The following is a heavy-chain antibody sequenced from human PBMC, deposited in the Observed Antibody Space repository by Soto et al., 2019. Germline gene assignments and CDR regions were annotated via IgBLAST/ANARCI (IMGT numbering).Heavy chain of an antibody. CDR1: VDSIMSYY. J-gene: IGHJ6*02. CDR2: IYYSGST. D-gene: IGHD5-12*01. Sequence: SETLSLTCTVSVDSIMSYYWTWIRQRPGKGLELIGYIYYSGSTRYNPSLKSRVTISVDMSKNQFSLKLSSVIAADTAVYYCARAYGGFDNGLDVWGQGTAVTVSS. CDR3: ARAYGGFDNGLDV. V-gene: IGHV4-59*01.